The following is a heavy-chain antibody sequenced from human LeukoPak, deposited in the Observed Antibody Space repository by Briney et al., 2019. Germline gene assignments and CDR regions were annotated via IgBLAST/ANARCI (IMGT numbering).Heavy chain of an antibody. J-gene: IGHJ4*02. CDR2: IYPRDGST. CDR1: GYSFTNNY. CDR3: ARDQEGFDY. V-gene: IGHV1-46*01. Sequence: ASVTVSCKASGYSFTNNYIHWVRQAPGQGLEWMGMIYPRDGSTSYAQRFQDRVTVTRDTSTSTVHMELSGLRSEDTAVYYCARDQEGFDYWGQGTLVTVSS.